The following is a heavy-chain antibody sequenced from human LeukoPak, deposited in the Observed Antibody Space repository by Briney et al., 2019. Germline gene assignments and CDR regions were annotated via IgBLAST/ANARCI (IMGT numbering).Heavy chain of an antibody. CDR3: ARQVGATLYSDY. V-gene: IGHV5-51*01. CDR1: GYTFTNYW. J-gene: IGHJ4*02. D-gene: IGHD1-26*01. Sequence: GESLKISCKGSGYTFTNYWIGWVRQMPGKGLEWMGIIHPGDSATRYSPSFQGQVTISADTSISTAYLQWSSLKASDTAMYYCARQVGATLYSDYWGQGTLVTVSS. CDR2: IHPGDSAT.